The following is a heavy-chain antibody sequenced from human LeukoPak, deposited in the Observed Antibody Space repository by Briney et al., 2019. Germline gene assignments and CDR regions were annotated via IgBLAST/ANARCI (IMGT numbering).Heavy chain of an antibody. CDR2: IYYSGST. CDR3: ARLQYYYDSNGYYSLYYFDY. J-gene: IGHJ4*02. V-gene: IGHV4-28*01. Sequence: SDTLSLTCAVSGYSISSTNWWGWIRQPPGKGLEWIGYIYYSGSTYYNPSLRSRLTISLDTSKNQFSLTLSSVTAADTAVYYCARLQYYYDSNGYYSLYYFDYWGQGTVVTVSS. CDR1: GYSISSTNW. D-gene: IGHD3-22*01.